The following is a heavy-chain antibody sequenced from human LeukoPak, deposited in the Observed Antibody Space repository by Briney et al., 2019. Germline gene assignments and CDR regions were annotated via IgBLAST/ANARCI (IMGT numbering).Heavy chain of an antibody. CDR1: GYTFTSYG. Sequence: ASVTVSCKASGYTFTSYGISWVRQAPGQGLEWMGWISAYNGNTNYAQKLQGRGTMTTDTSTSTAYMELRSLRSDDTAVYYCARGVAGLVRGDAFDIWGQGTMVTVSS. D-gene: IGHD3-10*01. CDR3: ARGVAGLVRGDAFDI. J-gene: IGHJ3*02. V-gene: IGHV1-18*04. CDR2: ISAYNGNT.